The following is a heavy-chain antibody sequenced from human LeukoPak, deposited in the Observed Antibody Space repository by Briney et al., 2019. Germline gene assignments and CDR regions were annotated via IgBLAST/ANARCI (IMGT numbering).Heavy chain of an antibody. D-gene: IGHD2-15*01. CDR3: ARDHSITQFDY. Sequence: SETLSLTCTVSGGSISSGSYYWSWIRQPAGKGLEWIGRIYTSGGTNYNPSLKSRVTISVDTSKNQFSLKLSSVTAADTAVYYCARDHSITQFDYWGQGTLVTVSS. V-gene: IGHV4-61*02. CDR1: GGSISSGSYY. J-gene: IGHJ4*02. CDR2: IYTSGGT.